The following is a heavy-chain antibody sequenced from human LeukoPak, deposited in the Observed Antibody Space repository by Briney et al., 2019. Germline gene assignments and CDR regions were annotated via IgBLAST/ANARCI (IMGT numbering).Heavy chain of an antibody. Sequence: ASVKVSCKASGYTFTGYYMHWVRQAPGQGLEWMGWINPNSGGTNYAQKFQGRVTMTRDTSISTAYMELSRLRSDDTAVYYCARTKSGSSTSCYIWGQGTLVTVSS. CDR2: INPNSGGT. CDR1: GYTFTGYY. CDR3: ARTKSGSSTSCYI. D-gene: IGHD2-2*02. V-gene: IGHV1-2*02. J-gene: IGHJ4*02.